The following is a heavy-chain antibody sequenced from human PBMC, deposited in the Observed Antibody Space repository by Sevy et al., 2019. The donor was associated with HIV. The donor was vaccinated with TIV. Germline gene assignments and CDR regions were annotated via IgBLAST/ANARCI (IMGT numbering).Heavy chain of an antibody. CDR1: GYTLTELS. V-gene: IGHV1-24*01. D-gene: IGHD1-7*01. CDR3: ATVSKLELRAFDI. CDR2: FDPEDGET. Sequence: ASVKVSCKVSGYTLTELSMHWVRQAPGKGLEWMGGFDPEDGETIYEQKFQGRVTMTEDTSTDTAYMELSSLRSEDTAVYCCATVSKLELRAFDIWGLGTMVTVSS. J-gene: IGHJ3*02.